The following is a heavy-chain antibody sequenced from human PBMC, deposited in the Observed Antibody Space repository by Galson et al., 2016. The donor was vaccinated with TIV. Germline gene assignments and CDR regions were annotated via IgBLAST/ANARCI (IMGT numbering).Heavy chain of an antibody. J-gene: IGHJ2*01. D-gene: IGHD2-8*02. CDR2: INSDGTNT. CDR1: GFSFRRYW. V-gene: IGHV3-74*01. CDR3: ARGPGYCTGGVCYSNWYFDP. Sequence: SLRLSCAASGFSFRRYWMHWVRQAPGKGLVWVSHINSDGTNTNFADSVKGRFDISRDNAKNTLDLRMNGLTADDTAVYYCARGPGYCTGGVCYSNWYFDPWGRGTLVTVSS.